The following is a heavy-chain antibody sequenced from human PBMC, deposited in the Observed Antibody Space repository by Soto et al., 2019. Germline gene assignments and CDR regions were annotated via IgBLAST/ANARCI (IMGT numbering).Heavy chain of an antibody. D-gene: IGHD4-17*01. J-gene: IGHJ4*02. CDR2: IGGIGIIT. CDR1: GFSFRSLA. CDR3: AKDPNGDYVGAFDS. V-gene: IGHV3-23*01. Sequence: GVPLRLPREASGFSFRSLAMTWVCQAPGKGLEWVSSIGGIGIITYYTDSVKGRFTISRDNSGNTLFLHMNSLRADDTAVYYCAKDPNGDYVGAFDSWGQGTLVTVSS.